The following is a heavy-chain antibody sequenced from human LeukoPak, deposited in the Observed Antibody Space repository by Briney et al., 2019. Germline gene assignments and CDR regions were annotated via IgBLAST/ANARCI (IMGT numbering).Heavy chain of an antibody. CDR3: ARVYSGVYFDY. V-gene: IGHV3-74*01. Sequence: GGSLRLSCAASGFTFSNYWMHWVRQAPGKGLVWVSRINSDGINTSYADSVKGRFTISRDNAQNSLYLQMNSLRVEDTAVYYCARVYSGVYFDYWGQGTLVTVSS. CDR1: GFTFSNYW. CDR2: INSDGINT. J-gene: IGHJ4*02. D-gene: IGHD1-26*01.